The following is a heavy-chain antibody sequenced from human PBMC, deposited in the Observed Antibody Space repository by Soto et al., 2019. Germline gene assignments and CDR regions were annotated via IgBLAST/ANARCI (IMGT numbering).Heavy chain of an antibody. CDR3: AKDRMGAGVRSYFDY. J-gene: IGHJ4*02. D-gene: IGHD3-10*01. CDR2: IIYDGSTK. V-gene: IGHV3-30*18. Sequence: QVQLVESGGGVVQPGRSLRLSCAASGFTFSSYGMHWVRQAPGKGLEWVAVIIYDGSTKYYADSVKGRFTISRDNSKSTVYLQVNSLRAEDTAVYYCAKDRMGAGVRSYFDYWGKGTLVTVSS. CDR1: GFTFSSYG.